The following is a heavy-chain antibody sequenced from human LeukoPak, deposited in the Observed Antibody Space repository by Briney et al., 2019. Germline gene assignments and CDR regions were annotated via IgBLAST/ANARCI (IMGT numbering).Heavy chain of an antibody. J-gene: IGHJ3*02. CDR1: GFTFSSYF. V-gene: IGHV3-21*01. CDR2: ISGSSTYI. Sequence: GGSLRLSCAASGFTFSSYFMNWVRQAPGKGLEWVSSISGSSTYIYYADSVKGRFTISGDNAKNSLYLQMNSLRAEDTAVYYCARTHYDSSGSYAFDIWGQGTMVTVSS. D-gene: IGHD3-22*01. CDR3: ARTHYDSSGSYAFDI.